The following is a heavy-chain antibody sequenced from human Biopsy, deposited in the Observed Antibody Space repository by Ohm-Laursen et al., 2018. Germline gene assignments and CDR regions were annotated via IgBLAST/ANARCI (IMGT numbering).Heavy chain of an antibody. CDR1: GYTFSAYY. V-gene: IGHV1-2*02. CDR2: INPATGET. Sequence: ASVKVSCKASGYTFSAYYIHWTRQAPGQGLEWMGWINPATGETRYAQRFQGRVTMTRDTSVTTAYMQLSSLTSDDTALYYCAKPSGGVSTIGFDPWGQGTQVIVSS. CDR3: AKPSGGVSTIGFDP. J-gene: IGHJ5*02. D-gene: IGHD3-16*01.